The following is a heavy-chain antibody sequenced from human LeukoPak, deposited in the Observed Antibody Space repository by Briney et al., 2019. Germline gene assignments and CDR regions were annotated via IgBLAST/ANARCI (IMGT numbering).Heavy chain of an antibody. D-gene: IGHD4-11*01. CDR2: ITGNNDNT. CDR3: ARDQGRRTVSYFDY. J-gene: IGHJ4*02. CDR1: GYTFTSHG. V-gene: IGHV1-18*01. Sequence: VASVKVSCKASGYTFTSHGISWVRQAPGQGLEWMGWITGNNDNTNYAQKFQGRVTMTTDTSTTTAYMELRSLRSDDTAVYYCARDQGRRTVSYFDYWGQGTLVTVSS.